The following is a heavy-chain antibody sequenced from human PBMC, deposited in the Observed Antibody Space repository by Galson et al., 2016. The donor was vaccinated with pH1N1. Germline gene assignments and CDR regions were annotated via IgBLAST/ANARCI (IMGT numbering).Heavy chain of an antibody. CDR3: ILAPYGGKNWFES. D-gene: IGHD3-16*01. CDR2: VAPERGAT. J-gene: IGHJ5*01. CDR1: GDAFVGHY. Sequence: SVKVSCKASGDAFVGHYIHWVRQAPGQGLEWMGWVAPERGATIYAQKFQGRITITRDTSMTTLYMEVIRLKSDDTSIYYCILAPYGGKNWFESWGPGTLVTVSS. V-gene: IGHV1-2*02.